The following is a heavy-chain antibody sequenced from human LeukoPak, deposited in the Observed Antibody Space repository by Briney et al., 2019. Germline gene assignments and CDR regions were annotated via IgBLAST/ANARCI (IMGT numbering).Heavy chain of an antibody. CDR3: ARDLDGSGSYYTGY. J-gene: IGHJ4*02. V-gene: IGHV1-18*01. CDR1: GYTFTSYG. Sequence: GASVKVSCKASGYTFTSYGISWVRQAPGQGLEWMGWISPYNGKTNYALKLQGRVTMTTDTSTSTAYMELRSLRSDDTAVYYCARDLDGSGSYYTGYWGQGTLVTVSS. CDR2: ISPYNGKT. D-gene: IGHD3-10*01.